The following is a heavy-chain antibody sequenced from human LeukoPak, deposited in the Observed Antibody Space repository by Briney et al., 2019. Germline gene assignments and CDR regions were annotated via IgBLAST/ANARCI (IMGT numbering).Heavy chain of an antibody. J-gene: IGHJ4*02. V-gene: IGHV1-69*13. CDR1: GYTFTSYG. CDR2: IIPIFGTA. Sequence: ASVTVSCKASGYTFTSYGVSWVRQAPGQGLEWMGGIIPIFGTANYAQKFQGRVTITADESTSTAYMELSSLRSEDTAVYYCARGGDAMGNGASFLDNWGQGTLVTVSS. CDR3: ARGGDAMGNGASFLDN. D-gene: IGHD3-16*01.